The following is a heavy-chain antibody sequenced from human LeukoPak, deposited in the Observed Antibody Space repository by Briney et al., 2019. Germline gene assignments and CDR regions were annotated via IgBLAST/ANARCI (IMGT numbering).Heavy chain of an antibody. V-gene: IGHV3-7*01. D-gene: IGHD2-2*01. Sequence: PGGSLTLSCAASGFTFSAYSMNWVRQAPGKGLEWVANIKQDGSEGYYVDSVKGRFTVSRDNAKSSLYLQLNSLRAEDTAVYYCATRSCSISACRASSYHCMDFWGKGTTVTVSS. CDR1: GFTFSAYS. J-gene: IGHJ6*03. CDR3: ATRSCSISACRASSYHCMDF. CDR2: IKQDGSEG.